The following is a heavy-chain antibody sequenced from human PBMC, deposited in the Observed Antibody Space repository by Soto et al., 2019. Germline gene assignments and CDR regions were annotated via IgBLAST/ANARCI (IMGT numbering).Heavy chain of an antibody. J-gene: IGHJ5*02. CDR2: IYYSGST. CDR1: GGSVSSGSYY. Sequence: KTSETLSLTCTVSGGSVSSGSYYWSWIRQPPGKGLEWIGYIYYSGSTNYNPSLKSRVTISVDTSKNQFSLKLSSLTAADTAVYYCARGWRNWNPTYNWFDPWGQGTLVTVSS. D-gene: IGHD1-1*01. V-gene: IGHV4-61*01. CDR3: ARGWRNWNPTYNWFDP.